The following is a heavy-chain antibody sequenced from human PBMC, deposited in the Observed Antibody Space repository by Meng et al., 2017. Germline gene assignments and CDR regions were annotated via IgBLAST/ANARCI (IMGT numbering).Heavy chain of an antibody. V-gene: IGHV4-34*01. CDR3: ARRRRFIAAERSTEIDY. J-gene: IGHJ4*02. D-gene: IGHD6-13*01. CDR2: INHSGST. CDR1: GGSFSGYY. Sequence: SETLSLTCAVYGGSFSGYYWSWIRQPPGKGLEWFGEINHSGSTNYNPSLKSRVTISVDTSKNQFSLKLSSVTAADTAVYYCARRRRFIAAERSTEIDYGGQGTLVTSPQ.